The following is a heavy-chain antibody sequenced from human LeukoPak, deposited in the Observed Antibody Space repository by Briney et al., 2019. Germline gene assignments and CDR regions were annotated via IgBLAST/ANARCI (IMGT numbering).Heavy chain of an antibody. Sequence: ASVKVSCKASGYTFTGYYMHWVRQAPGQGLEWMGRINPNSGGTNYAQKFQGRVTMTRDTSISTAYMELSRLSSDDTAVYYCARGSGSYESPFDYWGQGTLVTVSS. J-gene: IGHJ4*02. V-gene: IGHV1-2*06. CDR1: GYTFTGYY. CDR3: ARGSGSYESPFDY. CDR2: INPNSGGT. D-gene: IGHD1-26*01.